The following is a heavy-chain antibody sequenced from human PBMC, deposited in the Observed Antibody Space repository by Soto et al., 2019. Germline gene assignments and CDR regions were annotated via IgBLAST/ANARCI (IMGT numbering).Heavy chain of an antibody. Sequence: GGSLRLSCAASGFTFSSYAMSWVRQAPGKGLEWVSAISGSGGSTYYADSVKGRFTISRDNSKNTLYLQMNSLRAEGTAVYYCAKDRYYDSSGPGGYFDYWGQGTLVTVSS. V-gene: IGHV3-23*01. CDR1: GFTFSSYA. CDR3: AKDRYYDSSGPGGYFDY. CDR2: ISGSGGST. D-gene: IGHD3-22*01. J-gene: IGHJ4*02.